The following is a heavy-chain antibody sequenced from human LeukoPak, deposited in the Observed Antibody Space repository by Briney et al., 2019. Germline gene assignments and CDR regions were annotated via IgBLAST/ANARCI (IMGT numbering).Heavy chain of an antibody. D-gene: IGHD4-23*01. J-gene: IGHJ4*02. CDR3: ASCGYGGNCYLDY. V-gene: IGHV3-7*01. CDR2: IKQDGSQK. Sequence: GRSLRLSCAASGFTFSNFWMSWVRQAPGNGLEWVANIKQDGSQKYYVDSVKGRFTISRDNAKNSLHLQMNSLRAEDTAVYYCASCGYGGNCYLDYWGQGTLVTVSS. CDR1: GFTFSNFW.